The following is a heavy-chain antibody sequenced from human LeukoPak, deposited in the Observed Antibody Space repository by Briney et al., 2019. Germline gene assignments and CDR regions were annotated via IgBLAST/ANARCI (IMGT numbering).Heavy chain of an antibody. CDR3: ARLSSNYVWGSYRYPYYYYGMDV. V-gene: IGHV5-10-1*01. CDR1: GYSFTSYW. D-gene: IGHD3-16*02. CDR2: IDPSDSYT. J-gene: IGHJ6*02. Sequence: GESLKISCKGSGYSFTSYWISWVHQMPGKGLEWMGRIDPSDSYTNYSPSFQGHVTISADKSISTAYLQWSSLKASDTAMYYCARLSSNYVWGSYRYPYYYYGMDVWGQGTTVTVSS.